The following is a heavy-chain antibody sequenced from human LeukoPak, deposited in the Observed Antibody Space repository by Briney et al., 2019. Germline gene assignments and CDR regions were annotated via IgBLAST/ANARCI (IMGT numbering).Heavy chain of an antibody. V-gene: IGHV1-2*02. Sequence: ASVKVSCKASGYTFTGYFMHWVRQAPGQGLEWMGWINPNSGGTNYAQKFPGRVTRTRDTSISTAYMELSRLRADDTAVYYCARATDEYSSSCVDYWGQGTLVTVSS. CDR3: ARATDEYSSSCVDY. CDR1: GYTFTGYF. J-gene: IGHJ4*02. CDR2: INPNSGGT. D-gene: IGHD6-6*01.